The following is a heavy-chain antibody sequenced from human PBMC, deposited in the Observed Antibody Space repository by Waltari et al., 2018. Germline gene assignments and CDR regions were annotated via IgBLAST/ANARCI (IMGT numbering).Heavy chain of an antibody. Sequence: EVQLLESGGGLVQPGGSLRLYWAAAGFTFSSYAMSWVRPAPGRGLEWFSAISGSGGSTYYSDSVKGRFTISRDNSKNTLYLQMNRLSAEDTAVYYCAKGDSSGSHGDLDYWGQGTLVTVSS. D-gene: IGHD3-22*01. CDR1: GFTFSSYA. CDR2: ISGSGGST. J-gene: IGHJ4*02. CDR3: AKGDSSGSHGDLDY. V-gene: IGHV3-23*01.